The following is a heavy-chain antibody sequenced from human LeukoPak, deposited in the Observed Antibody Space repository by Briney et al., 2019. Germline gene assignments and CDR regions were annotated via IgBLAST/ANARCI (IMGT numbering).Heavy chain of an antibody. CDR3: ARGGIAVAGTDAFDI. J-gene: IGHJ3*02. CDR1: GYTFTSYD. Sequence: ASVKVSCKASGYTFTSYDINWVRQATGQGLEGMGWMNPNSGNTGYAQKLQGRVTMTRNTSISTAYMELSSLRSEDTAVYYCARGGIAVAGTDAFDIWGQGTMVTVSS. CDR2: MNPNSGNT. D-gene: IGHD6-19*01. V-gene: IGHV1-8*01.